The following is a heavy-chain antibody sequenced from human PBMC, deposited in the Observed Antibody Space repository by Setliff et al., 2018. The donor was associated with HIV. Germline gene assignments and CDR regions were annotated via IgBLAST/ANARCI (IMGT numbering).Heavy chain of an antibody. V-gene: IGHV4-38-2*01. D-gene: IGHD5-12*01. J-gene: IGHJ3*02. CDR3: ARLTGYSLSGDVFDI. Sequence: KASETLSLTCAVSGYSISSGSYWGWVRQPPGKGLEWIGSIYFSGSTYYNPSLESRVTISVDTSRNQFSLMVNSVTAADTAMYYCARLTGYSLSGDVFDIWGQGTMVTVS. CDR1: GYSISSGSY. CDR2: IYFSGST.